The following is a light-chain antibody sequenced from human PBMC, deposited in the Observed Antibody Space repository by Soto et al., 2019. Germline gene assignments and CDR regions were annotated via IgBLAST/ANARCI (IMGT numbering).Light chain of an antibody. CDR1: QAIYSY. Sequence: DIQLTQSPFFLSASVGDRVTISCRASQAIYSYLAWYQQKPGKAPKVLIYDASSWAGGVPSRFTGSGSGTEFTLTINSLQPDDFATYYCQQYSVYWTFGQGTKVEIK. V-gene: IGKV1-9*01. CDR3: QQYSVYWT. CDR2: DAS. J-gene: IGKJ1*01.